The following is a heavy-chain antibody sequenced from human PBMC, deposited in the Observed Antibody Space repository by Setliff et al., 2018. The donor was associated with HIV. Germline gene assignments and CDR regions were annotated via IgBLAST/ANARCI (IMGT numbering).Heavy chain of an antibody. V-gene: IGHV3-74*03. CDR2: IGSDGSTT. CDR3: ATDRFFVANY. J-gene: IGHJ4*02. D-gene: IGHD2-8*01. Sequence: PGGSLRLSCAATGSIFSISYMHWVRQAPGRGLEWVSLIGSDGSTTTYADSVKGRFTVSRDNARNTLYLQMNSLRPDDTAVYYCATDRFFVANYWGPGTLVTVSS. CDR1: GSIFSISY.